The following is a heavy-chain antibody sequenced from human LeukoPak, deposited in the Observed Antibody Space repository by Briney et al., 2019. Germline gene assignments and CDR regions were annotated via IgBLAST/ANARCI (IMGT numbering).Heavy chain of an antibody. V-gene: IGHV3-23*01. CDR2: VSGSGGST. D-gene: IGHD3-3*01. J-gene: IGHJ4*02. CDR1: GFTVSSNY. Sequence: GGSLRLSCAASGFTVSSNYMSWVRQAPGKGLEWVSAVSGSGGSTYYADSVKGRFTISRDNSKNTLYLQMNSLRAEDTAVYYCAKDMRRYDFWSGLFDYWGQGTLVTVSS. CDR3: AKDMRRYDFWSGLFDY.